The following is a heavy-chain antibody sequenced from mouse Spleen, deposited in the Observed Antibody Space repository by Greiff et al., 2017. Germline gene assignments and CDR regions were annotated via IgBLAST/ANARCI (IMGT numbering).Heavy chain of an antibody. CDR2: IDPEDGDT. CDR1: GFNIKDYY. V-gene: IGHV14-1*01. J-gene: IGHJ1*01. CDR3: ARSLGRSGGYFDV. Sequence: VQLQQSGAELVRPGASVKLSCTASGFNIKDYYMHWVKQRPEQGLEWIGRIDPEDGDTEYAPKFQGKATMTADTSSNTAYLQLSSLTSEDSAVYYCARSLGRSGGYFDVWGAGTTVTVSS. D-gene: IGHD4-1*01.